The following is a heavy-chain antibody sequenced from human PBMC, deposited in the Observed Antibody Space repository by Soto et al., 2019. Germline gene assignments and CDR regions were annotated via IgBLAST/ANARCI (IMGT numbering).Heavy chain of an antibody. J-gene: IGHJ4*02. CDR1: GYTFTSYG. Sequence: GASVKVSCKASGYTFTSYGISWVRQAPGQGLEWMGWISAYNGNTNYAQKLQGRVTMTTDTSTSTAYMELRSLRSDDTAVYYCARDRLVRYYDFWSGYDNFDYWGQGTLVTVSS. D-gene: IGHD3-3*01. CDR3: ARDRLVRYYDFWSGYDNFDY. V-gene: IGHV1-18*01. CDR2: ISAYNGNT.